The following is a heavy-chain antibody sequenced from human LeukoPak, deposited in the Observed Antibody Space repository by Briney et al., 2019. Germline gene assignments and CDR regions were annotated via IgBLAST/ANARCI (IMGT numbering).Heavy chain of an antibody. Sequence: VASVTVSCTASGGTFSSYAISWVRQAPGQGHEWMGGIIPIFGTANYAQKFQGRVTITTDESTSTAYMELSSLRSEDTAVYYCARGVFGRSTDASPGLNYMDVWGKGTTVTVSS. CDR1: GGTFSSYA. CDR2: IIPIFGTA. CDR3: ARGVFGRSTDASPGLNYMDV. V-gene: IGHV1-69*05. J-gene: IGHJ6*03. D-gene: IGHD6-13*01.